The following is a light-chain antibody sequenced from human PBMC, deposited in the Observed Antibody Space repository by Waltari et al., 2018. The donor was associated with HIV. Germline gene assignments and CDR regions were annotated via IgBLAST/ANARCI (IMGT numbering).Light chain of an antibody. Sequence: SYLLSQTPSVSVAPGQTATISCGGEGIGGKSVQWYQHQRAQAPLVVLENGRDRPSGVRGRFSGSNSGNMATLTITRVEGVYEADYYCQVWDETTEYRVVFGGGTKLTVL. V-gene: IGLV3-21*02. CDR3: QVWDETTEYRVV. CDR2: NGR. CDR1: GIGGKS. J-gene: IGLJ2*01.